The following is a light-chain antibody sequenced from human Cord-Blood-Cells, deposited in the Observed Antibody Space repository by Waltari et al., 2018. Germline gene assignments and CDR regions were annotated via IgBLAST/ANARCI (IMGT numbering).Light chain of an antibody. CDR1: QGISSW. CDR3: QQANSFPLT. CDR2: APS. V-gene: IGKV1D-12*01. Sequence: DIQMTQSPSSVSASVGDRVTITCRGSQGISSWLAWYQQKPGKAPKLLIYAPSRLQSVVPSRFSGSGSRTDFTLSITSLQPQDFATYYCQQANSFPLTFGGGTKVEIK. J-gene: IGKJ4*01.